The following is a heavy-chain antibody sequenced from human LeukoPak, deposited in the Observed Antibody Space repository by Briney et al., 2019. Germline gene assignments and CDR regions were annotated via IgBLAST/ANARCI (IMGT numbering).Heavy chain of an antibody. CDR2: IWYDGSNK. CDR3: ASEVIIAVAGFRDY. J-gene: IGHJ4*02. D-gene: IGHD6-19*01. Sequence: PGGSLRLSCAASGFTFSSYGMHWVRQAPGKGLEWVAVIWYDGSNKYYADSVKGRFTISRDNSKNTLYLQMNSLRAEDTAVYYCASEVIIAVAGFRDYWGQGTLVTVSS. V-gene: IGHV3-33*01. CDR1: GFTFSSYG.